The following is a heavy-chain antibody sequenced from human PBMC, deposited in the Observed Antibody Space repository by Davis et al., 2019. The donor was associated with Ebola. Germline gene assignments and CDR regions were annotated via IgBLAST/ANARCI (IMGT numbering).Heavy chain of an antibody. D-gene: IGHD2-2*01. CDR3: AKGGDIVVVPAAISLGDYYYYGMDV. Sequence: GESLKISCAASGFTFSDYYMSWIRQAPGKGLDWISFISNDGSTIYYADSVKGRFTISRDNSKNTLYLQMNSLRAEDTAVYYCAKGGDIVVVPAAISLGDYYYYGMDVWGQGTTVTVSS. V-gene: IGHV3-11*01. CDR2: ISNDGSTI. CDR1: GFTFSDYY. J-gene: IGHJ6*02.